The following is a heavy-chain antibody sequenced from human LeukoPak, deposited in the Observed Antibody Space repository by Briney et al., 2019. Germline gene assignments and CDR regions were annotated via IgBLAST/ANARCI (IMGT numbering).Heavy chain of an antibody. J-gene: IGHJ4*02. V-gene: IGHV3-7*01. CDR3: ARDYYTSGSH. CDR2: INQAGSDK. Sequence: GGSLRLSCAASGFTFSSSWMACVRQTPGKGLEWVANINQAGSDKNYVDSVRGRFTISRDNGKNSLYLQMNSLRAEDTALYYCARDYYTSGSHWGQGTLVIVSS. D-gene: IGHD3-10*01. CDR1: GFTFSSSW.